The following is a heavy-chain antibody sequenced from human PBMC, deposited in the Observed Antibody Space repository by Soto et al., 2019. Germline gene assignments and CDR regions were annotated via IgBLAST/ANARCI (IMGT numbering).Heavy chain of an antibody. D-gene: IGHD1-26*01. Sequence: QVQVVESGGGVVHPEKSLRLSCAASGFTFSNFGMHWVRQAPGKVLEWVAVISNDGTSENYAQSVKGRFTISRDNSKNPLYLQMTSLRAEDTAVYYCAGGSGSYYVWGQGTLVTVSS. CDR1: GFTFSNFG. J-gene: IGHJ4*02. CDR3: AGGSGSYYV. CDR2: ISNDGTSE. V-gene: IGHV3-30*03.